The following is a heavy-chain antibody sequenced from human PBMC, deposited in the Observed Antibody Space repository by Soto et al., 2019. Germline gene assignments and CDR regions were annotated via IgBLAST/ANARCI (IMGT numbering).Heavy chain of an antibody. V-gene: IGHV3-15*01. CDR3: TTEVPYGSGSSFLDY. CDR2: IKSKTDGGTT. Sequence: GGSLRLSCAASGFTFSNAWMSWVRQAPGKGLEWVGRIKSKTDGGTTDYAAPVKGRFTISRDDSKNTLYLQMNSLKTEDTAVYYCTTEVPYGSGSSFLDYWGQGTLVTVSS. CDR1: GFTFSNAW. D-gene: IGHD3-10*01. J-gene: IGHJ4*02.